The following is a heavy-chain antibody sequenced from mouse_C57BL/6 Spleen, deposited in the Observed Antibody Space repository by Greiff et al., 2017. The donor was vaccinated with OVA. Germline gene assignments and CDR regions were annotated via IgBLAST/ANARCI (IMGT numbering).Heavy chain of an antibody. Sequence: VQLQQSGPELVKPGASVKLSCKASGYTFTSYDINWVKQRPGQGLEWIGWIYPRDGSTKYNEKFKGKATLTVDTSSSTAYMELHSLTSEDSAVYFCARSGYDDYYAMGYWGQGTSVTVSS. D-gene: IGHD2-2*01. J-gene: IGHJ4*01. V-gene: IGHV1-85*01. CDR1: GYTFTSYD. CDR3: ARSGYDDYYAMGY. CDR2: IYPRDGST.